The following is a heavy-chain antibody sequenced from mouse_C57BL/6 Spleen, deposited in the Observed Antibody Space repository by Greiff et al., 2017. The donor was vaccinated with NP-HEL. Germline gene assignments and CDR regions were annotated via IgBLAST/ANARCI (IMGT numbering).Heavy chain of an antibody. D-gene: IGHD1-1*01. CDR3: ARLGTTVVAPGYFDV. Sequence: VQLQQSGPELVKPGASVKLSCKASGYTFTSYDINWVKQRPGQGLEWIGWIYPRDGSTKYNEKFKGKATLTVDTSSSTAYMELHSLTSEDSAVYFCARLGTTVVAPGYFDVWGTGTTVTVSS. CDR1: GYTFTSYD. CDR2: IYPRDGST. V-gene: IGHV1-85*01. J-gene: IGHJ1*03.